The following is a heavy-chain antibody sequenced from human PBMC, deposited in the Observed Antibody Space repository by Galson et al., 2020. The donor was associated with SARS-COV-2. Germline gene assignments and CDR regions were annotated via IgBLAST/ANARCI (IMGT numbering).Heavy chain of an antibody. J-gene: IGHJ6*03. CDR3: ARVSGPRIMFFGGVDDFCYVDG. D-gene: IGHD3-3*01. V-gene: IGHV4-31*03. CDR1: GGSISSGGYY. Sequence: SETLSLTCTVSGGSISSGGYYWSWIRQHPGKGLEWTGYIYYSRSTYYNPSLKSRVTITVDTSKNQFSLKLSPVTAADTAVYYCARVSGPRIMFFGGVDDFCYVDGGGKGTSVTVSS. CDR2: IYYSRST.